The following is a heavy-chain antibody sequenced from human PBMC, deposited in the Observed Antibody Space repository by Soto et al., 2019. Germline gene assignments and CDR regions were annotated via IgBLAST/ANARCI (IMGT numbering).Heavy chain of an antibody. CDR1: GGSFSGYY. Sequence: PSETLSLTCAVYGGSFSGYYWSWIRQPPGKGLEWIGEINHSGSTNYNPSLKSRVTISVDTSKNQFSLKLSSVTAADTAVYYCARGGIVATTRTYYYYGMDVWGQGTTVTVSS. D-gene: IGHD5-12*01. J-gene: IGHJ6*02. CDR2: INHSGST. CDR3: ARGGIVATTRTYYYYGMDV. V-gene: IGHV4-34*01.